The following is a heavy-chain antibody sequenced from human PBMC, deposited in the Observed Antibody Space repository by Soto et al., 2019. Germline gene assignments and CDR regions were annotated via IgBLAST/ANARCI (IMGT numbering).Heavy chain of an antibody. CDR2: VSWNSGTM. J-gene: IGHJ6*03. V-gene: IGHV3-9*02. CDR1: GFRSDEYA. CDR3: AKGFCSSTRCLTYSYMDV. Sequence: EVQLVESGGDLVQPGRSLRLSCAASGFRSDEYAMHWVRQAPGKGLEWVSGVSWNSGTMGYGDSVRGRFAISRDNAKNSLYLQMNSLTTEDTALYYCAKGFCSSTRCLTYSYMDVWGKGTTVTVSS. D-gene: IGHD2-2*01.